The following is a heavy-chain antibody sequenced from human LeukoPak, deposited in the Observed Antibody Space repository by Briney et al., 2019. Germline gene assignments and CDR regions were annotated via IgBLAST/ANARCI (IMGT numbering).Heavy chain of an antibody. V-gene: IGHV4-39*01. CDR1: GGSISSSSYY. Sequence: SETLSLTCTVSGGSISSSSYYWGWIRQPPGKGLEWIGSIYYSGSTYYNPSLKSRVTISVDTSKNQFSPKLSSVTAADTAVYYCARGPYVLLWFGELKLFDYWGQGTLVTVSS. CDR3: ARGPYVLLWFGELKLFDY. J-gene: IGHJ4*02. CDR2: IYYSGST. D-gene: IGHD3-10*01.